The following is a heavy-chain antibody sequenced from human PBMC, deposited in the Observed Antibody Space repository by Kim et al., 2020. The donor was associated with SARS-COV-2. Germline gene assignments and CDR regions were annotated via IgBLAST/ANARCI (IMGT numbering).Heavy chain of an antibody. Sequence: TNYAQKFQGRVTMTRDTSISTAYMELSRLRSDDTAVYYCASSRWNYWFDPWGQGTLVTVSS. J-gene: IGHJ5*02. CDR3: ASSRWNYWFDP. D-gene: IGHD1-7*01. CDR2: T. V-gene: IGHV1-2*02.